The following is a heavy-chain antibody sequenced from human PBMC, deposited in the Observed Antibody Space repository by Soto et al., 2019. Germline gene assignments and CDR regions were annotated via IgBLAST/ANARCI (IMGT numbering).Heavy chain of an antibody. D-gene: IGHD5-12*01. CDR2: TYYRSKWYN. Sequence: QTLSLTCAISGDSVSSNSAAWNWIRQSPSRGLEWLGRTYYRSKWYNDYAVSVKSRITINPDTSKNQFSLQLNSVTPEDTAVYYCARDLGVAKVHSYYYGMDVWGQGTTVTVSS. CDR3: ARDLGVAKVHSYYYGMDV. CDR1: GDSVSSNSAA. V-gene: IGHV6-1*01. J-gene: IGHJ6*02.